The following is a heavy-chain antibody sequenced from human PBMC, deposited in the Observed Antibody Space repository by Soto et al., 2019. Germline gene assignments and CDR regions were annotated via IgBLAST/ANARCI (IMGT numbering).Heavy chain of an antibody. V-gene: IGHV5-51*01. CDR3: ARLAYCGGDCYSFYYYYYGMDV. CDR1: GYSFTSYW. Sequence: PGESLKISCKGSGYSFTSYWIGWVRQMPGKGLEWMGIIYPGDSDTRYSPSFQGQDTISADKSISTAYLQWSSLKASDTAMYYCARLAYCGGDCYSFYYYYYGMDVWGQGTTVTVSS. J-gene: IGHJ6*02. D-gene: IGHD2-21*02. CDR2: IYPGDSDT.